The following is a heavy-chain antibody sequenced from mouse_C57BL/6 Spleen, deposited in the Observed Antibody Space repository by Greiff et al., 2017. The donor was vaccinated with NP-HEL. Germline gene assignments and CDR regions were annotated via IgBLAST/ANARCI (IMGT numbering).Heavy chain of an antibody. V-gene: IGHV15-2*01. CDR1: DSEVFPIAY. CDR2: ILPSIGRT. J-gene: IGHJ1*03. Sequence: VQLQQSGSELRSPGSSVKLSCKDFDSEVFPIAYMSWVRQKPGHGFEWIGGILPSIGRTIYGEKFEDKATLDADTLSNTAYLELNSLTSEDSAIYYCARVYYYGSSLYWYFDVWGTGTTVTVSS. D-gene: IGHD1-1*01. CDR3: ARVYYYGSSLYWYFDV.